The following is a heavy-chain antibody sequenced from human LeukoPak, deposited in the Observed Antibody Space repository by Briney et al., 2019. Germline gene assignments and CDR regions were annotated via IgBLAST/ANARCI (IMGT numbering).Heavy chain of an antibody. D-gene: IGHD3-10*01. CDR3: AKLWFGEPQGIDAFDI. V-gene: IGHV3-43*01. CDR2: ISWDGGST. CDR1: GFTFDDYT. J-gene: IGHJ3*02. Sequence: GGSLRLSCAASGFTFDDYTMHWVRQAPGKGLEWVSLISWDGGSTYYADSVKGRFTISRDNSKNSLYLQMNSLRTEDTALYYCAKLWFGEPQGIDAFDIWGQGTMVTVSS.